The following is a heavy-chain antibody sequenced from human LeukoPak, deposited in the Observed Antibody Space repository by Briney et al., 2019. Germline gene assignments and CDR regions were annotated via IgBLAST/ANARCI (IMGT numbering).Heavy chain of an antibody. J-gene: IGHJ3*02. Sequence: ASVKVSCKASGYTFTGYYMHWVRQAPGRGLEWMGWMDPNSGNTGYAQKFQGRVTITRNTSISTAYMELSSLRSEDTAVYYCARVALKVELLWFGELSHAFDIWGQGTMVTVSS. CDR2: MDPNSGNT. CDR3: ARVALKVELLWFGELSHAFDI. CDR1: GYTFTGYY. D-gene: IGHD3-10*01. V-gene: IGHV1-8*03.